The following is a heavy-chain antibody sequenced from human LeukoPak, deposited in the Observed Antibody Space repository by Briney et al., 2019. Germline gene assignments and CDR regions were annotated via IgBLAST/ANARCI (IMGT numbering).Heavy chain of an antibody. J-gene: IGHJ6*02. Sequence: PGGSLRLSRAASGFTFSSYAMSWVRQAPGKGLEWVAYISSSGTTIYYADSVKGRFTISRDNAKNSLYLQMNSLRAEDTAVYYCARAPMVTTGSYGMDVWGQGTTVTVSS. CDR3: ARAPMVTTGSYGMDV. CDR1: GFTFSSYA. V-gene: IGHV3-48*04. D-gene: IGHD4-17*01. CDR2: ISSSGTTI.